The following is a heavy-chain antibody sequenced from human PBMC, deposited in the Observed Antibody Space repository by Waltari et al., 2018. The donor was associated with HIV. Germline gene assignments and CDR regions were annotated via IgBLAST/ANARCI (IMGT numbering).Heavy chain of an antibody. J-gene: IGHJ6*02. V-gene: IGHV3-74*03. CDR2: SDRDGFVG. D-gene: IGHD4-17*01. CDR1: GFVFGSHW. Sequence: VESGGIPVQPGGSLRLSCTASGFVFGSHWMHWVRQSPGKGLIWVSRSDRDGFVGKYADAVKGRFTSSRDNGKNKLFLEMKSLRVEDSGIYYCVKDVTVTHYGVYYSGLDVWGQGTTVTV. CDR3: VKDVTVTHYGVYYSGLDV.